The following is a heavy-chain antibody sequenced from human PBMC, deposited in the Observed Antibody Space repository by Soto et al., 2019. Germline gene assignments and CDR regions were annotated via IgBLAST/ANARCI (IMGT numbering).Heavy chain of an antibody. Sequence: ASVKVSCKASGYTFNTYSISWVRQAPGQGLEWMGWISGYNGDTHYAQKFQGRVTMTTDTSTSTAYMELRSLRADDTAVYYCARNMDLRGWFDPWGQGTLVTVSS. V-gene: IGHV1-18*01. J-gene: IGHJ5*02. CDR1: GYTFNTYS. CDR3: ARNMDLRGWFDP. CDR2: ISGYNGDT. D-gene: IGHD3-10*01.